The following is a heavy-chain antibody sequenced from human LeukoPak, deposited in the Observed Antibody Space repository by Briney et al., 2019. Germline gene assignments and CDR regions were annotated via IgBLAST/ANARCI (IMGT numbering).Heavy chain of an antibody. CDR1: GFTFTTYV. CDR3: ARGVWDESPPWTSYPGY. CDR2: IWDDGNNK. Sequence: AGGSLRLSCAASGFTFTTYVMHWVRQAPGKGLDWVALIWDDGNNKYYADSVKGRFTISRDNSKNTLYLQMNSLRDEDTAVYYCARGVWDESPPWTSYPGYWGQGILVTVSS. D-gene: IGHD3-16*01. V-gene: IGHV3-33*01. J-gene: IGHJ4*02.